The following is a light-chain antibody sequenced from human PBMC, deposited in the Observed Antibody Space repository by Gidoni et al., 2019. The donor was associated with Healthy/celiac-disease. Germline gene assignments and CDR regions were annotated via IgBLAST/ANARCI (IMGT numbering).Light chain of an antibody. Sequence: DSQMTQSPSSLSASVGDRVTITCQASQDISNYLNWYQQKPGKAPKLLIYDASNLETGVPSRFSGSGSGTDFTFSISSLQPEDIATYYCQPYDNLPVTFGGGTKVEIK. CDR3: QPYDNLPVT. J-gene: IGKJ4*01. V-gene: IGKV1-33*01. CDR2: DAS. CDR1: QDISNY.